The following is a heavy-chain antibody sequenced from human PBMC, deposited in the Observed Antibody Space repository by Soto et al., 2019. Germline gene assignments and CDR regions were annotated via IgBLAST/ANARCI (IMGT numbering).Heavy chain of an antibody. V-gene: IGHV1-69*13. CDR1: GGTFSSYA. D-gene: IGHD2-8*01. CDR2: IIPIFGTA. Sequence: ASVKVSCKASGGTFSSYAISWVRQAPGQGLEWMGGIIPIFGTANYAQKFQGRVTITADESTSTAYMELSSLRSEDTAVYYCARAGQTGYCTNGVCSTPFDPWGQGTLVTVS. J-gene: IGHJ5*02. CDR3: ARAGQTGYCTNGVCSTPFDP.